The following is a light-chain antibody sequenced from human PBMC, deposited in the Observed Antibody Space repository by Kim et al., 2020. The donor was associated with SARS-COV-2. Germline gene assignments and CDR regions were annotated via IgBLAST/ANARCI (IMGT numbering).Light chain of an antibody. Sequence: QSVLTQPPSASGTPGHRVTISFSGSSSDIGSNTVNWYQQLPGTAPKLLIYSNNQRPSGVPDRFSGSKSGTSASLAISGLQSEDEADYYCAAWDDSLNGPVFGTGPKVTVL. CDR1: SSDIGSNT. CDR3: AAWDDSLNGPV. J-gene: IGLJ1*01. V-gene: IGLV1-44*01. CDR2: SNN.